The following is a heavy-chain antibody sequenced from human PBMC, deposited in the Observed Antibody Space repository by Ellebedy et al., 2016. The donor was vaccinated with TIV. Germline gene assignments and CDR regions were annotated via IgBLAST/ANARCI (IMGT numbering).Heavy chain of an antibody. J-gene: IGHJ5*02. CDR2: IYYSGSS. D-gene: IGHD6-13*01. Sequence: GSLRLSCTVSGGSISSTNYYRVWIRQPPGKGLEWIGSIYYSGSSNYNPSLKSRVTISAETSKNQFSLKLSSVTAADTAVYYCAGLSSRIAAAAWGQGVLVTVTS. CDR3: AGLSSRIAAAA. CDR1: GGSISSTNYY. V-gene: IGHV4-39*07.